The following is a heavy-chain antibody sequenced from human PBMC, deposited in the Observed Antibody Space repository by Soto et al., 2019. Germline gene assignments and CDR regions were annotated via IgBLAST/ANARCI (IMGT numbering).Heavy chain of an antibody. Sequence: QVQLRESGPGLVRPSETLSLTCTVSGGSITGYYWSWIRQPPGKGLEWIGYIYDSGTTTYNAALKSRVTISADTSKNQLSLSLRSVTAADTAVYYCARRNYGEEGYFFDFWGQGLLVTVSS. CDR3: ARRNYGEEGYFFDF. V-gene: IGHV4-59*08. CDR1: GGSITGYY. D-gene: IGHD4-17*01. J-gene: IGHJ4*02. CDR2: IYDSGTT.